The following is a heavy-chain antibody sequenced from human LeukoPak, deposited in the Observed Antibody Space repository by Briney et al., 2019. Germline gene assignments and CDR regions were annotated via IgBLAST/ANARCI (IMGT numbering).Heavy chain of an antibody. V-gene: IGHV3-30*19. CDR3: ARDLGKASYYDILTGYLSALVDY. Sequence: GGSLRLSCAASGFTFSNFGMHWVRQAPGKGLEWVAVIWYDGSNKYYADSVKGRFTISRDNSKNTLYLQMNSLRAEDTAVYYCARDLGKASYYDILTGYLSALVDYWGQGTLVTVSS. CDR2: IWYDGSNK. J-gene: IGHJ4*02. CDR1: GFTFSNFG. D-gene: IGHD3-9*01.